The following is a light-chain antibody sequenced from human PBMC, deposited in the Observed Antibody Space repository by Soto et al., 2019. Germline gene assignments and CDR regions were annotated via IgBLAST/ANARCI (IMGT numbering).Light chain of an antibody. V-gene: IGKV1-27*01. CDR1: QDIRNF. J-gene: IGKJ3*01. Sequence: DIQMTQSPTSLSASVGDRVTITCRASQDIRNFVAWYQQKPGKAPKLLIYAASTLQSGVPSRFSGSGSGTDFTHTINSLQPVDVATYSCQKYSSVPVFGPGTKVEIK. CDR2: AAS. CDR3: QKYSSVPV.